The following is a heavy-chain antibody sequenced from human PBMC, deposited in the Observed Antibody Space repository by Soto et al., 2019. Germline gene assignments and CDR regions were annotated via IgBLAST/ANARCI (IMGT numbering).Heavy chain of an antibody. CDR2: ISYDGSNK. CDR1: GFTFSSYG. CDR3: AKELGYSSSTSCPWIPYYYYYGMDV. J-gene: IGHJ6*02. V-gene: IGHV3-30*18. D-gene: IGHD2-2*03. Sequence: PGGSLRLSCAASGFTFSSYGMHWVRQAPGKGLEWVAVISYDGSNKYYADSVKGRFTISRDNSKNTLYLQMNSLRAEDTAVYYCAKELGYSSSTSCPWIPYYYYYGMDVWGQGTTVTVSS.